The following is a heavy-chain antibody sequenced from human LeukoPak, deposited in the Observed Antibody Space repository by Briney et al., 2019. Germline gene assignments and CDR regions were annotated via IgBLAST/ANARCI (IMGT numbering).Heavy chain of an antibody. CDR3: ARGTWVITRYFDP. Sequence: SETLSLTCAVYGESISGSGFYWSWIRQPPGKGLEWIGEINHRGSTNYNPSLKSRVSISVDTSENQFSLKLTSATAADTAVYYCARGTWVITRYFDPWGQGTLVTVSS. V-gene: IGHV4-34*01. CDR1: GESISGSGFY. CDR2: INHRGST. D-gene: IGHD3-22*01. J-gene: IGHJ4*02.